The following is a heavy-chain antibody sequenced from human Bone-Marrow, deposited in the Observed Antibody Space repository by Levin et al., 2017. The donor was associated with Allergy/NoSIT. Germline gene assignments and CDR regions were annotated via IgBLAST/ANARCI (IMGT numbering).Heavy chain of an antibody. CDR2: IYYSGST. CDR1: GGSISSYY. J-gene: IGHJ4*02. CDR3: ARGITGTTLADYYFDY. Sequence: SQTLSLTCTVSGGSISSYYWSWIRQPPGKGLEWIGYIYYSGSTNYNPSLKSRVTISVDTSKNQFSLKLSSVTAADTAVYYCARGITGTTLADYYFDYWGQGTLVTVSS. V-gene: IGHV4-59*01. D-gene: IGHD1-7*01.